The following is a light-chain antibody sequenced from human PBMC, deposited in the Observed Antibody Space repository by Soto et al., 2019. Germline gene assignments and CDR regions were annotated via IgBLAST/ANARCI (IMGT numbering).Light chain of an antibody. Sequence: EIVMTQSPATLSVSPGERATLSCRASQSVSSNLAWYQQKPGQAPRLLIYGASTRATGIPVRFSGSGSGTEFTLTISSLQSEDFAVYCCQQYNNWPLLTFGQGTKVEIK. CDR2: GAS. CDR3: QQYNNWPLLT. V-gene: IGKV3-15*01. CDR1: QSVSSN. J-gene: IGKJ1*01.